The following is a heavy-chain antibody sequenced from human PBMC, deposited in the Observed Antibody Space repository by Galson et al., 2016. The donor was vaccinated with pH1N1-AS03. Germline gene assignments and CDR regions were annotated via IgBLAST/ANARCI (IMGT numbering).Heavy chain of an antibody. V-gene: IGHV1-69*04. D-gene: IGHD2-8*01. CDR2: LTPMLNVT. CDR1: GGTFGTSA. J-gene: IGHJ4*02. CDR3: ATPGCVGYLDN. Sequence: SVKVSCKDSGGTFGTSAISWVRQAPGQGPEWMGRLTPMLNVTSYAQKFQGRVTITAGTSTSTVYMELSRLRSDGPAVYYCATPGCVGYLDNWGRGTLVTVSS.